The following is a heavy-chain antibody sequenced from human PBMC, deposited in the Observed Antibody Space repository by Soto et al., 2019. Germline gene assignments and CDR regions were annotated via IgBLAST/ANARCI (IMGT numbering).Heavy chain of an antibody. CDR3: SKYSGSYPVYNGLSL. J-gene: IGHJ6*02. D-gene: IGHD1-26*01. CDR1: GFPFSTSA. CDR2: ISGSSDAA. Sequence: EVQLLESGGGLVQPGGSLRLSCAASGFPFSTSAMNWVRQAPGKGLEWVSIISGSSDAAYYAESVKGRFASSRDNSKNTLYRQMNSLRAEDTAVYYCSKYSGSYPVYNGLSLWGQGTTVTVS. V-gene: IGHV3-23*01.